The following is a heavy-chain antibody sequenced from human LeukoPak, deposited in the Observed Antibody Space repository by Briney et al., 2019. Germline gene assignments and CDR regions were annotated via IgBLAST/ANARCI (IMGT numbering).Heavy chain of an antibody. J-gene: IGHJ4*02. CDR2: ISWNSGSI. Sequence: GRSLRLSCAASGFTFDDYAMHWVRQAPGKGLEGVSGISWNSGSIGYADSVKGRFTISRDNAKNSLYLQMNSLKAEDMALYYCAKDLTPEHGPFDYWGQGTLVTVSS. D-gene: IGHD1/OR15-1a*01. CDR3: AKDLTPEHGPFDY. V-gene: IGHV3-9*03. CDR1: GFTFDDYA.